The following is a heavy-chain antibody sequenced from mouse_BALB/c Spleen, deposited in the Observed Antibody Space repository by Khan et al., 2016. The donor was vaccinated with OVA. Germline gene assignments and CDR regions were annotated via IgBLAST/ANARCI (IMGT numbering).Heavy chain of an antibody. CDR3: ARPVYGSGYDYAMDY. CDR2: INTYTGEP. J-gene: IGHJ4*01. Sequence: QIQLVQSGPELKQPGETVKISCKASGYIFTNYGMTWVKQAPGKGLKWMGWINTYTGEPTYADDFKGRFAFSLETSANTAYLQINNLKNEDTATYFCARPVYGSGYDYAMDYWGQGTSVTVSS. CDR1: GYIFTNYG. D-gene: IGHD1-1*01. V-gene: IGHV9-3-1*01.